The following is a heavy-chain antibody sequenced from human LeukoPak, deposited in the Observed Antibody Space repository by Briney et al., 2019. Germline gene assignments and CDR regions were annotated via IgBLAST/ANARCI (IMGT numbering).Heavy chain of an antibody. J-gene: IGHJ5*02. CDR3: ARVATEYGYCSSTSCPYNWFDP. Sequence: SETLSLTCTVSGGSLSNYYWTWIRQPAGKGLEWIGRFYTSGNINYNPSLKSRVTMSLDTSKNQFSLKLSSVTAADTAVYYCARVATEYGYCSSTSCPYNWFDPWGQGTLVTVSS. CDR1: GGSLSNYY. CDR2: FYTSGNI. V-gene: IGHV4-4*07. D-gene: IGHD2-2*03.